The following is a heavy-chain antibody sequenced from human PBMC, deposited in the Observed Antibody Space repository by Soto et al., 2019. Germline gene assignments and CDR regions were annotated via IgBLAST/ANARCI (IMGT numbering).Heavy chain of an antibody. J-gene: IGHJ4*02. CDR3: ARDVANSTSYPKFDY. Sequence: QVQLVQSGAEVKKPGASVKVSCKASGYTFSNYGISWVRQSPGQGLEWMGWINGYNGNTNYAQKFQGRVSMTTDTSTSTEYLELRRLRSDDTAAFYCARDVANSTSYPKFDYWGQGSLVTVSS. CDR1: GYTFSNYG. D-gene: IGHD6-6*01. CDR2: INGYNGNT. V-gene: IGHV1-18*01.